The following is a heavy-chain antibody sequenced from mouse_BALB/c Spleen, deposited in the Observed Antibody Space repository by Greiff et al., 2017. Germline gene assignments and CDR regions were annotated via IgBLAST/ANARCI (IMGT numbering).Heavy chain of an antibody. J-gene: IGHJ2*01. CDR2: INPSNGRT. V-gene: IGHV1S81*02. CDR1: GYTFTSYW. Sequence: KQSCKASGYTFTSYWMHWVKQRPGQGLEWIGEINPSNGRTNYNEKFKSKATLTVDKSSSTAYMQLSSLTSEDSAVYYCARGATVAYFDYWGQGTTLTVSS. CDR3: ARGATVAYFDY. D-gene: IGHD1-1*01.